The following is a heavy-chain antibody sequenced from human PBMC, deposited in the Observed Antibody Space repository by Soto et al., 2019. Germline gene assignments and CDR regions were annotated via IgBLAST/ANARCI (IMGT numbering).Heavy chain of an antibody. CDR2: INHSGST. CDR1: GGSFCCYY. CDR3: AAIPLYYYGMDV. J-gene: IGHJ6*02. V-gene: IGHV4-34*01. D-gene: IGHD2-2*01. Sequence: PSETLSLTCAVYGGSFCCYYWSWIRQPPGKGLEWIGEINHSGSTNYNPSLKSRVTISVDTSKNQFSLRLSSVTAADTAVYYCAAIPLYYYGMDVWGQGTTVTVS.